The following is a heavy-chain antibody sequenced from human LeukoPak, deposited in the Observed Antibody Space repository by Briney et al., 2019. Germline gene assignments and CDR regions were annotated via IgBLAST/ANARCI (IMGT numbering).Heavy chain of an antibody. V-gene: IGHV3-21*01. D-gene: IGHD1-14*01. J-gene: IGHJ4*02. CDR1: GFTFSTYS. CDR3: ARDSPWRTVGIDY. Sequence: GGSLRLSCAASGFTFSTYSMNWVRQAPGKGLEWVSCISSGGSYIYYADSVKGRFTISRDNAKNSLYLQMNSLRAEDTAVYYCARDSPWRTVGIDYWGQGTLVTVSS. CDR2: ISSGGSYI.